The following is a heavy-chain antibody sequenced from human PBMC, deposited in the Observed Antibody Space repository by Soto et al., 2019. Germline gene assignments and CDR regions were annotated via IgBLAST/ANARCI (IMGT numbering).Heavy chain of an antibody. V-gene: IGHV1-46*01. J-gene: IGHJ4*02. CDR3: ARDGRIEGSGSYYPSYYFDY. CDR1: GYTFTSYY. D-gene: IGHD3-10*01. Sequence: GASVKVSCKASGYTFTSYYMHWVRQAPGQGLEWMGIINPSGGSTSYAQKFQGRVTMTRDTSTSTVYMGLSSLRSEDTAVYYCARDGRIEGSGSYYPSYYFDYWGQGTLVTVSS. CDR2: INPSGGST.